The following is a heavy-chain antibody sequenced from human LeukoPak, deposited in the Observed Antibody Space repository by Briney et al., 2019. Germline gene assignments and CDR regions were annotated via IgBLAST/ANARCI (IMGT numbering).Heavy chain of an antibody. V-gene: IGHV3-7*05. Sequence: GGSLRLSCAASGFSFSTYWMSWVRRAPGKGLEWVANMNPDGSEKYYVDSVKGRFTISRDNAMNSLYLQMNSLRAEDTALYYCAKGAMHYYDTSGYNYFDYWGQGTLVTVSS. CDR1: GFSFSTYW. D-gene: IGHD3-22*01. CDR3: AKGAMHYYDTSGYNYFDY. CDR2: MNPDGSEK. J-gene: IGHJ4*02.